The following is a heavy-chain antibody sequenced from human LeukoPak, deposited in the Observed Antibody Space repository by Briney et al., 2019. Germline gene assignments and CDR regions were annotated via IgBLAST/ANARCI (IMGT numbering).Heavy chain of an antibody. CDR2: ISGSGGST. V-gene: IGHV3-23*01. CDR1: GFTFSSYA. D-gene: IGHD3-16*01. CDR3: AKGYYDYVWGSYYFDY. Sequence: GGSLRLSCAASGFTFSSYAMSWVRQAPGKGLEWVSAISGSGGSTYYADSVKGRFTISRDNSRDTLYLQMYSLRAEDTAVYYCAKGYYDYVWGSYYFDYWGQGTLVTVSS. J-gene: IGHJ4*02.